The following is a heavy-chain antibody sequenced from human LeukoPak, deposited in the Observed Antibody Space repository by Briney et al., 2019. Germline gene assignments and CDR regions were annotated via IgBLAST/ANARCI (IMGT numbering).Heavy chain of an antibody. J-gene: IGHJ4*02. Sequence: GGSLRLSCAASGFTFSSYAMHWVRQAPGKGLEWVAVISYDGSNKYYTDSVKGRFTISRDNSKNTLHLQMNSLRAEDTAVYYCASQPWYYYDSNGYYPLGYWGQGTLVTVSS. CDR1: GFTFSSYA. CDR3: ASQPWYYYDSNGYYPLGY. V-gene: IGHV3-30-3*01. CDR2: ISYDGSNK. D-gene: IGHD3-22*01.